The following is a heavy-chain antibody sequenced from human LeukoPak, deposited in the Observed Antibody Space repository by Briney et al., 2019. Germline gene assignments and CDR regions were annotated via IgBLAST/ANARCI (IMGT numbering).Heavy chain of an antibody. Sequence: SETLSLTCAVSGSSISSPNWWNWIRQPPGKGLEWIGEIYHSGSANYNPSLKSRVTISVDKSKNQFSLKLSSVTAADTAVYYCARDKSGTYGDYYPYFDYWGQGTLVTVSS. J-gene: IGHJ4*02. CDR1: GSSISSPNW. CDR3: ARDKSGTYGDYYPYFDY. D-gene: IGHD4-17*01. CDR2: IYHSGSA. V-gene: IGHV4-4*02.